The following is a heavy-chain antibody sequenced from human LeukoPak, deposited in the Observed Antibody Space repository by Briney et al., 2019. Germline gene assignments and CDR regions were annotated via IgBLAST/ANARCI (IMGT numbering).Heavy chain of an antibody. V-gene: IGHV6-1*01. D-gene: IGHD3-10*01. CDR3: ARADMIRARRFDAFDI. J-gene: IGHJ3*02. CDR1: GDSISSSSFT. Sequence: PSQTLSLTCAISGDSISSSSFTWNWIRQSPSRGLEWLGRTYYMSNWYNDYAVSVKSRLIINPDTSKNQFSLHLNFVTPEDTAVYYCARADMIRARRFDAFDIWGQGTMVTVSS. CDR2: TYYMSNWYN.